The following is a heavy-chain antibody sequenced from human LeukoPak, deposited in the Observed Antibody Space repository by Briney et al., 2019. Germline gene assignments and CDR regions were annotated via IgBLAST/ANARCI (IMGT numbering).Heavy chain of an antibody. V-gene: IGHV4-59*11. Sequence: PETLSLTCTVSGGSISNHYWSCIRQAPGKGREWIGYVYYSGGTNYNPSVKSRVTISVDTSNNQFSLRLSSVTAADTAVYYCAKHLTNAYYDMIWFDPWGQGNLVTVTS. D-gene: IGHD3-16*01. CDR2: VYYSGGT. J-gene: IGHJ5*02. CDR1: GGSISNHY. CDR3: AKHLTNAYYDMIWFDP.